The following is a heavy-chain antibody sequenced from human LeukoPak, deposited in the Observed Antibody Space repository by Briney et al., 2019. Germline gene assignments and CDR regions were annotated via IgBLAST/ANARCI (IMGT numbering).Heavy chain of an antibody. Sequence: GGSLRLSCAASGFTFSNAWMSWVRQAPGKGVEWVGRIKSKTDGGTTEYAARVKGRLTIARDEKKNTLYLQMNSLKTEDTAVYYCTINLPRGYFDWLFHYYGMDVWGQGTTVTVSS. CDR3: TINLPRGYFDWLFHYYGMDV. J-gene: IGHJ6*02. CDR2: IKSKTDGGTT. CDR1: GFTFSNAW. V-gene: IGHV3-15*01. D-gene: IGHD3-9*01.